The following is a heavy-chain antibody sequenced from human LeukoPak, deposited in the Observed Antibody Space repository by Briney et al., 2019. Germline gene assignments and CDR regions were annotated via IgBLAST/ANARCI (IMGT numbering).Heavy chain of an antibody. D-gene: IGHD2-15*01. CDR2: ITSSGGST. CDR3: VKSSGGSYLN. Sequence: GGSLRLSCSASGFTFSSNAMHWVRQAPGKGLEYVSAITSSGGSTYYADSVKGRFTISRDNAKNTLYLQMSSLRAEDTAVYYCVKSSGGSYLNWGQGPWSPSPQ. CDR1: GFTFSSNA. J-gene: IGHJ1*01. V-gene: IGHV3-64D*09.